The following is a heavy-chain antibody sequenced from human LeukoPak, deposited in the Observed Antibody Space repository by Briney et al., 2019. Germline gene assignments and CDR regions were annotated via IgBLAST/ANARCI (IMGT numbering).Heavy chain of an antibody. D-gene: IGHD2-2*01. J-gene: IGHJ4*02. Sequence: GGSLRLSCAASGFTFSSYAMHWVRQASGKGLEWVAVISYDGSNKCYADSVKGRFTISRDNSKNTLYLQMNSLRAEDTAVYYCARGRSLIVVVPAAMDYWGQGTLVTVSS. CDR3: ARGRSLIVVVPAAMDY. CDR2: ISYDGSNK. V-gene: IGHV3-30-3*01. CDR1: GFTFSSYA.